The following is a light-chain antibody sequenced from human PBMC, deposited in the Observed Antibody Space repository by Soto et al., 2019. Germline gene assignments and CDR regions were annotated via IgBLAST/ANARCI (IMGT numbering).Light chain of an antibody. J-gene: IGKJ1*01. Sequence: EIVLTQSPGTLSLSPGERATLSCRASQSVSSNYLAWYQQKPGQAPRLLIYGASNRATGIPDRFSGSGSGTDFTLTISRLETEDVAVYYCQQYGSSPRTFGQGTKVEIK. CDR2: GAS. CDR3: QQYGSSPRT. V-gene: IGKV3-20*01. CDR1: QSVSSNY.